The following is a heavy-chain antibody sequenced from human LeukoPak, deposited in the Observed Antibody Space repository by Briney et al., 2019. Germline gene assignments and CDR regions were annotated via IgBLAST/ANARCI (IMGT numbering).Heavy chain of an antibody. CDR1: GGSISSSSYY. CDR2: IYYSGST. CDR3: ARDGV. J-gene: IGHJ6*04. V-gene: IGHV4-39*07. Sequence: XSLTCTVAGGSISSSSYYWGWIRQPPGKGLEWIVSIYYSGSTYYNPALKSRITISVERAKNQSSLKLSSVTAADTAVYYCARDGVWGKGTPVTVSS.